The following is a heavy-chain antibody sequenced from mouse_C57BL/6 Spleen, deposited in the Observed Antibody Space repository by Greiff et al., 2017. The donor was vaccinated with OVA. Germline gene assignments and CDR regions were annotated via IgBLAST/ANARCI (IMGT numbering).Heavy chain of an antibody. CDR1: GFTFSSYA. CDR2: ISDGGSYT. CDR3: ARDGDSSGYGGAMDY. J-gene: IGHJ4*01. V-gene: IGHV5-4*01. D-gene: IGHD3-2*02. Sequence: EVQLVESGGGLVKPGGSLKLSCAASGFTFSSYAMSWVRQTPEKRLEWVATISDGGSYTYYPDNVKGRFTISRDNAKNNLYLQMSHLKSEDTAMYYCARDGDSSGYGGAMDYWGQGTSVTVSS.